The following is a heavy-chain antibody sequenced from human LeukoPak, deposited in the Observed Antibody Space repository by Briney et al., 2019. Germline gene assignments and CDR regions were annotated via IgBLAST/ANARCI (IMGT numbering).Heavy chain of an antibody. V-gene: IGHV3-21*01. D-gene: IGHD3-22*01. CDR1: GFTLSSYS. CDR2: ISSSSSYI. Sequence: GGSLRLSCAASGFTLSSYSMNWVRQAPGKGLEWVSSISSSSSYIYYADSVKGRFTISRDNAKNSLYLQMNSLRAEDTAVYYCARAWSSYYYDSSGYYWGQGTLVTVSS. CDR3: ARAWSSYYYDSSGYY. J-gene: IGHJ4*02.